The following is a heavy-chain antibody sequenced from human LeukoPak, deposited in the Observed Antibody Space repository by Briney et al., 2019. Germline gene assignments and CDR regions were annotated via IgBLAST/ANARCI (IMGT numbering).Heavy chain of an antibody. D-gene: IGHD6-13*01. Sequence: GGSLRLSCAASGFTFSRFWMSWVRQAPGKGLEWVSGISWNSGSIGYADSVKGRFTISRDNAKNSLYLQMNSLRAEDTALYYCAKGMYSSSWFYWYFDLWGRGTLVTVSS. CDR2: ISWNSGSI. V-gene: IGHV3-9*01. J-gene: IGHJ2*01. CDR1: GFTFSRFW. CDR3: AKGMYSSSWFYWYFDL.